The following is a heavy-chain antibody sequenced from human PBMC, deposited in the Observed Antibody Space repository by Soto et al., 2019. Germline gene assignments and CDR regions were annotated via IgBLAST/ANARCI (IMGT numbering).Heavy chain of an antibody. CDR2: IYYSGST. V-gene: IGHV4-59*01. J-gene: IGHJ4*02. CDR3: ARADSSSWYMAFDY. Sequence: SETLSLTCAVYGGSFSSYYWSWIRQPPGKGLEWIGYIYYSGSTNYNPSLKSRVTISVDTSKNQFSLKLSSVTAADTAVYYCARADSSSWYMAFDYWGQGTLVTVSS. D-gene: IGHD6-13*01. CDR1: GGSFSSYY.